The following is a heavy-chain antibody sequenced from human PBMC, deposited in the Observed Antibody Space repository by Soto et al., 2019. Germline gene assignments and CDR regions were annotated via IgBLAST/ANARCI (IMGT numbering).Heavy chain of an antibody. J-gene: IGHJ6*02. Sequence: GGSLRLSFSASGFTFRSFGMNWVRQAPGKGLEWVSGISASGDNTNYADSVRGRFTVSRDNSKNTLYLQINSLRVDDTALYYCAKEKSSYFFYGLDVWGQGTTVTVSS. D-gene: IGHD1-26*01. CDR3: AKEKSSYFFYGLDV. CDR2: ISASGDNT. V-gene: IGHV3-23*01. CDR1: GFTFRSFG.